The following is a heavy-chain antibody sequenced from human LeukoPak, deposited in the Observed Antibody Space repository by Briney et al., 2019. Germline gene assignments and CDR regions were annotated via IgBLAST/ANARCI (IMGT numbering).Heavy chain of an antibody. J-gene: IGHJ4*02. CDR1: GFTFSSYE. Sequence: PGGSLRLSCAASGFTFSSYEMNWVRQAPGKGLEWVSYISSSGSTIYYADSVKGRFTISRDNAKNSLYLQMNSLRAEDTAVYYCARDLGSRYFDWLSGYWGQGTLVTVSS. V-gene: IGHV3-48*03. D-gene: IGHD3-9*01. CDR3: ARDLGSRYFDWLSGY. CDR2: ISSSGSTI.